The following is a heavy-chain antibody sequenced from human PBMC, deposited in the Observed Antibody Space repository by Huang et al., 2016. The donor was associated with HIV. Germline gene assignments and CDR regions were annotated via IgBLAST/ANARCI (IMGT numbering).Heavy chain of an antibody. CDR1: GYTFTNYD. Sequence: QVQLVQSGAEVKKPGASVKVSCKASGYTFTNYDINWVRQATGQGLEWRGWMNPNSGDTGVEQKFQGRVTMTRNTSRSTAYMERSSLRSEDTAVYYCARGGLLWFGELSTWGQGTLVTVSS. V-gene: IGHV1-8*01. CDR3: ARGGLLWFGELST. J-gene: IGHJ5*02. CDR2: MNPNSGDT. D-gene: IGHD3-10*01.